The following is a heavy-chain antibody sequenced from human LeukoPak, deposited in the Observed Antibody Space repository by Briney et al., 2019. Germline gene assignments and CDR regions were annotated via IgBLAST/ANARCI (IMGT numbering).Heavy chain of an antibody. CDR2: INSDGSST. V-gene: IGHV3-74*01. CDR3: ARAGQYYDFWSGFSY. J-gene: IGHJ4*02. Sequence: GGSLRLSCAPSGFTFSSYWMHWVRQAPGKGLVWVSRINSDGSSTSYAESVKGRFTISRDNAKNTLYLQMNSLRAEDTAVYYCARAGQYYDFWSGFSYWGQGTLVTVSS. CDR1: GFTFSSYW. D-gene: IGHD3-3*01.